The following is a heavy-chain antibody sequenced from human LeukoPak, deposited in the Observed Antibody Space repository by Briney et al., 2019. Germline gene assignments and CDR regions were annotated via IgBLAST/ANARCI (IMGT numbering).Heavy chain of an antibody. Sequence: PGGSLRLSCAASGFTFSSYWMRWVRQAPGKGLEWVANIKQDGSEKNYVDSVKGRFTISRDNAKNSLYLQMNSLRAEDTAVYYCAKTIGGATTFYFDYWGQGTLVTVSS. D-gene: IGHD1-26*01. V-gene: IGHV3-7*03. CDR1: GFTFSSYW. CDR3: AKTIGGATTFYFDY. J-gene: IGHJ4*02. CDR2: IKQDGSEK.